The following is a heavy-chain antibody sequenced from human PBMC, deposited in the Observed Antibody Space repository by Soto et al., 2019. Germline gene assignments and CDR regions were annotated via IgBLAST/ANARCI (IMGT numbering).Heavy chain of an antibody. V-gene: IGHV3-30-3*01. D-gene: IGHD3-10*01. J-gene: IGHJ6*02. CDR3: ARDGEEQGCGESGYYGMDV. CDR1: GFTFSIYA. Sequence: GGSLRLSCAASGFTFSIYAMHWVRQAPGKGLEWVAVISYDGSNKYDADSVKGRFTISRDNSKNTLYLQMNSLRAEDTAVYYCARDGEEQGCGESGYYGMDVWGQATTVTVCS. CDR2: ISYDGSNK.